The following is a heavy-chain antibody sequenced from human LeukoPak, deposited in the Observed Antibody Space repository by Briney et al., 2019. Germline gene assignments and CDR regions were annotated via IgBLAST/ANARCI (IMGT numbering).Heavy chain of an antibody. Sequence: ESGGSLRLSCAVSGFTFSSYWMSWVRQAPGKGLEWVANMNQDGSEKYYVDSVKGRFPISRDNAKNSLYLQMNNLRAEDTAVYYCARGGELLRPADYWGQGTLVTVSS. J-gene: IGHJ4*02. CDR2: MNQDGSEK. V-gene: IGHV3-7*03. D-gene: IGHD3-22*01. CDR1: GFTFSSYW. CDR3: ARGGELLRPADY.